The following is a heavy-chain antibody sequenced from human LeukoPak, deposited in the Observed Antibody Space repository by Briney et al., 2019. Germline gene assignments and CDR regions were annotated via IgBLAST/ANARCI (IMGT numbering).Heavy chain of an antibody. CDR2: IYYRSKWYS. D-gene: IGHD3-9*01. V-gene: IGHV6-1*01. Sequence: SQTLSLTCAISGDSVSGNRATWNWLRQSPSRGLEWLGGIYYRSKWYSDYAVSVKGRITINPDTSKNQFSLLLNSVTPEDTAVYFCGRAEHDWGSDYWSQGTLVTVSS. J-gene: IGHJ4*02. CDR1: GDSVSGNRAT. CDR3: GRAEHDWGSDY.